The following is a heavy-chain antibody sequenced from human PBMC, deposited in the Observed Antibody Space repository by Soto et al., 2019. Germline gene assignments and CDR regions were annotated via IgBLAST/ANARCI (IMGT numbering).Heavy chain of an antibody. CDR2: IYHSGST. CDR1: GGSISSTYW. J-gene: IGHJ4*02. D-gene: IGHD6-19*01. CDR3: ARVAGTGYFDY. Sequence: SETLSLTCAVSGGSISSTYWWGWVRQPPGKGLEWIGEIYHSGSTNYNPSLKSRVTISVDKSKNQFSLKLSSVTAADTAVYYCARVAGTGYFDYWGQGTLVTVSS. V-gene: IGHV4-4*02.